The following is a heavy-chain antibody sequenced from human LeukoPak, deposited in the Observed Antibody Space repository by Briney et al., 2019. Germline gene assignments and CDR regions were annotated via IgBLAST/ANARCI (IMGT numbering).Heavy chain of an antibody. CDR2: ISSSSSYI. Sequence: GGSLRLSCAASGFTFSSYSMNWVRQAPGKGLEWVSSISSSSSYIYYADSVKGRFTISRDNAKNSLYLQMNSLRAEDTAVYYCARDLNYYGSVDFDYWGQGTLVTVSS. CDR1: GFTFSSYS. J-gene: IGHJ4*02. V-gene: IGHV3-21*01. CDR3: ARDLNYYGSVDFDY. D-gene: IGHD3-10*01.